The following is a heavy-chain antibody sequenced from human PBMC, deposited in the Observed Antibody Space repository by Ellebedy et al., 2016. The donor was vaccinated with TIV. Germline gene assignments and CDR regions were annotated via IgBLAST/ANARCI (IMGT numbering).Heavy chain of an antibody. CDR1: GFTFSSYS. J-gene: IGHJ6*02. CDR3: ARANIVVVVAAWDYYYGMDV. Sequence: PGGSLRLSCAASGFTFSSYSMNWVRQAPGKGLEWVSSISSSSSYIYYADSVKGRFTISRDNAKNSLYLQMNSLRAEDTAVYYCARANIVVVVAAWDYYYGMDVWGQGTTVTVSS. CDR2: ISSSSSYI. V-gene: IGHV3-21*01. D-gene: IGHD2-15*01.